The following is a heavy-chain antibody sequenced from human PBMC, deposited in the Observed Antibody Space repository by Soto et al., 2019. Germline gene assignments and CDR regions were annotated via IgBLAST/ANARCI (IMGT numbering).Heavy chain of an antibody. CDR3: VRDHGVPVTT. J-gene: IGHJ4*02. V-gene: IGHV3-53*01. Sequence: EVQVLESGGGLIQPGGSLRLSCAASGFTVSSNYMSWVRQAPGKGLEWISVVYSEGGTFYADSVKGRFTISRDNSKNMLFLQMNSLGAEDTAVYYGVRDHGVPVTTWGQGTLVTVS. D-gene: IGHD2-8*01. CDR2: VYSEGGT. CDR1: GFTVSSNY.